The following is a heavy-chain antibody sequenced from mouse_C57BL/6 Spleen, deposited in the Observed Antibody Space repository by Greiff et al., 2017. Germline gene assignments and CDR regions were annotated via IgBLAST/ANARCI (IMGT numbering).Heavy chain of an antibody. CDR3: ARGHGYVWYFDV. J-gene: IGHJ1*03. V-gene: IGHV14-3*01. CDR2: IYPANGDT. D-gene: IGHD2-2*01. CDR1: GFNINNSY. Sequence: VQLQQSVPELVKPGASVKMSCTASGFNINNSYMNWVKQRPEQGLEWIGRIYPANGDTNYTPKFKGKATITADKSSNTAYLQLSSLTSEDTAVYSCARGHGYVWYFDVWGKGTTVTVSS.